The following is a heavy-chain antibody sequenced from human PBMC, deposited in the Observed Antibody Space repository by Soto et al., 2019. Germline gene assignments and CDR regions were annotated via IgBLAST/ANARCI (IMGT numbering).Heavy chain of an antibody. J-gene: IGHJ6*03. CDR2: IYYSGST. V-gene: IGHV4-59*01. CDR1: GGSISSYY. CDR3: ARLKSGHCSSTSCYAGGYYYYYMDV. D-gene: IGHD2-2*03. Sequence: SETLSLTCTVSGGSISSYYWSWIRQPPGKGLEWIGYIYYSGSTNYNPSLKSRVTISVDTSKNRFSLKLSSVTAADTAVYYCARLKSGHCSSTSCYAGGYYYYYMDVWGKGTTVTVSS.